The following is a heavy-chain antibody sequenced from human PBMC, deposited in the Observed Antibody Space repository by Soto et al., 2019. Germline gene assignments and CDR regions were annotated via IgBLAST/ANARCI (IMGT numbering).Heavy chain of an antibody. J-gene: IGHJ2*01. CDR3: ARSQYYDSSSYYSYWYFDL. D-gene: IGHD3-22*01. V-gene: IGHV1-69*13. CDR1: GGTFSSYA. CDR2: IIPIFGTA. Sequence: WASVKVSCKASGGTFSSYAISWVRQAPGQGPEWMGGIIPIFGTANYAQKFHGRVTITADESTSTAYMELGCLRSEDTAVYYCARSQYYDSSSYYSYWYFDLWGRGTLVTVSS.